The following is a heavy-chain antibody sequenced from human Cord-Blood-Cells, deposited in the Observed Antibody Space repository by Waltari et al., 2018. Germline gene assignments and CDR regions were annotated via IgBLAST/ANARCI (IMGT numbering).Heavy chain of an antibody. CDR1: GGSFSGYY. J-gene: IGHJ6*02. Sequence: QVQLQQWGAGLLKPSETLSLTCAVYGGSFSGYYWSWIRQPPGKGLEWIGEINHSGSTNYNPSLKSRVTISVDTSNNQFSLKLSSVTTADTAVYYCARGRRYYYYYGMDVWGQGTTVTVSS. CDR2: INHSGST. V-gene: IGHV4-34*01. CDR3: ARGRRYYYYYGMDV.